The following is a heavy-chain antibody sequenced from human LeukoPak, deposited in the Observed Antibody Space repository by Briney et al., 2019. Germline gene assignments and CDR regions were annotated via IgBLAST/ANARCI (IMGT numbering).Heavy chain of an antibody. CDR2: TSYDGSNK. V-gene: IGHV3-30*18. CDR3: AKDRRVVVITTPYFDY. J-gene: IGHJ4*02. Sequence: GRSLRLSCAASGFTFSSYGMHWVRQAPGKGLEWVAVTSYDGSNKYYADSVKGRFTISRDNSKNTLYLQMNSLRAEDTAVYYCAKDRRVVVITTPYFDYWGQGTLVTVSS. D-gene: IGHD3-22*01. CDR1: GFTFSSYG.